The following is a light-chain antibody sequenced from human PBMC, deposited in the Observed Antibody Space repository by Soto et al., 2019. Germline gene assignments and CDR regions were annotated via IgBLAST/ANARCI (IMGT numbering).Light chain of an antibody. V-gene: IGLV2-23*01. J-gene: IGLJ1*01. CDR3: CSYVGATTYV. Sequence: QSALTQPASVSGSPGQSITISCTGTSSTVGGFNVVSWYQQHPGKAPKVIIYEGIKRPSGVSNRFSGSNSGSTASLTISGLQAEDGADYYCCSYVGATTYVFGTGTKLTVL. CDR1: SSTVGGFNV. CDR2: EGI.